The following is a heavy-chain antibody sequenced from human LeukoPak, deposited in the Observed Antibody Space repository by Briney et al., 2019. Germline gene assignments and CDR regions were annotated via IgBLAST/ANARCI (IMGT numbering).Heavy chain of an antibody. Sequence: SETLSLTCTVSGGSISTYYWTWIRQPPGKGLEWIGYIYYTGSTNYNPSLKSRVTISVDKSKNQFSLKLSSVTAADTAVYYCARESLYGIVVTYYYMDVWGKGTTVTVSS. CDR1: GGSISTYY. CDR2: IYYTGST. D-gene: IGHD2-2*01. V-gene: IGHV4-59*12. CDR3: ARESLYGIVVTYYYMDV. J-gene: IGHJ6*03.